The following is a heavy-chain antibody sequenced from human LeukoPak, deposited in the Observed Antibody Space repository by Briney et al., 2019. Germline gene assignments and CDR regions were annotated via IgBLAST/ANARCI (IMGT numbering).Heavy chain of an antibody. CDR2: IIPIFGIA. V-gene: IGHV1-69*04. CDR3: ARATDCSGGSCYRDY. J-gene: IGHJ4*02. CDR1: GGTFSSYA. Sequence: ASVKVSFKSAGGTFSSYAISWVRQAPGQGLEWMGRIIPIFGIANYAQKFQGRVTITADKSTSTAYMELSSLRSEDTAVYYGARATDCSGGSCYRDYWGQGTLVTVSS. D-gene: IGHD2-15*01.